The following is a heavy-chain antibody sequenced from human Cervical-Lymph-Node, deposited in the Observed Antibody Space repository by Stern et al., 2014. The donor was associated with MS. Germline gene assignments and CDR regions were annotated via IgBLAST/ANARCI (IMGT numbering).Heavy chain of an antibody. D-gene: IGHD1-26*01. V-gene: IGHV1-18*01. Sequence: VQLVESGAEVKKPGASVKVSCKASGYIFRDYGISWVRQAPGQGLEWMAWISAYNGKTDDAQKFQDRVTMTTDTSTSTAYMELRSLRSDDTAVYYCARDVEDRELALEDDYYGMDAWGQGTTVTVSS. J-gene: IGHJ6*02. CDR1: GYIFRDYG. CDR3: ARDVEDRELALEDDYYGMDA. CDR2: ISAYNGKT.